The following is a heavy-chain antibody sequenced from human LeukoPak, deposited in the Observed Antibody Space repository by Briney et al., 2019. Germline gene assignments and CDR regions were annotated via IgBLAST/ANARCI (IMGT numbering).Heavy chain of an antibody. J-gene: IGHJ3*02. Sequence: GGSLRLSCAASGFTVSSNYMSWVRQAPGKGLEWVSVIYSGGSTYYADSVKGRFTISRDNAKNSLYLQMNSLRAEDTAVYYCARDGPQPYYYDSSGRDAFDIWGQGTMVTVSS. CDR3: ARDGPQPYYYDSSGRDAFDI. CDR2: IYSGGST. V-gene: IGHV3-53*01. D-gene: IGHD3-22*01. CDR1: GFTVSSNY.